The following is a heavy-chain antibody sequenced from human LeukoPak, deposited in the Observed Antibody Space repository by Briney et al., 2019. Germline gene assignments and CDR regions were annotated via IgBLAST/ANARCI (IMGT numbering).Heavy chain of an antibody. CDR3: AKDNSYGYDY. Sequence: PGRSLRLSCAASGFTFSSYGMHWVRQAPGRVLEWVAVIWYDGSNKYYADSVKARFTISRDNSKNTLYMQMNSMRAEDTAVYYCAKDNSYGYDYWGQGTLVTVSS. CDR2: IWYDGSNK. V-gene: IGHV3-33*06. CDR1: GFTFSSYG. D-gene: IGHD5-18*01. J-gene: IGHJ4*02.